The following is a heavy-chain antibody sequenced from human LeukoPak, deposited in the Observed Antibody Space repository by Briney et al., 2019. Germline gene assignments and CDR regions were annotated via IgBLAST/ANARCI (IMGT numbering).Heavy chain of an antibody. CDR1: TFALGSYL. CDR2: MSSDGTGT. D-gene: IGHD5-12*01. CDR3: ARGGAGYFFDF. J-gene: IGHJ4*02. Sequence: GGSLRLSCTSSTFALGSYLMHWVRQVPGGGLVWVARMSSDGTGTNYADSVKGRFTISRDNAKNSLYLQMNSLRVEDTAVYYCARGGAGYFFDFWGQGTLVTVSS. V-gene: IGHV3-74*01.